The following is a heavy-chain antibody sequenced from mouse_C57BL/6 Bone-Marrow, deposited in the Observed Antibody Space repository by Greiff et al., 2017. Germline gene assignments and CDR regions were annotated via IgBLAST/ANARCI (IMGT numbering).Heavy chain of an antibody. D-gene: IGHD1-1*01. CDR3: ARERDYYGSSDYAMDY. CDR1: GFTFSSYA. Sequence: DVMLVESGGGLVKPGGSLKLSCAASGFTFSSYAMSWVRQTPEKRLEWVATISDGGSYTYYPDNVKGRFTISRDNAKNNLYLQMSHLKSEDTAMYYGARERDYYGSSDYAMDYWGQGTSVTVSS. V-gene: IGHV5-4*01. CDR2: ISDGGSYT. J-gene: IGHJ4*01.